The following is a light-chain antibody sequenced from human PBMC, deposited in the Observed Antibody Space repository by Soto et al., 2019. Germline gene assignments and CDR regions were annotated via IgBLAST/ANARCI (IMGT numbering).Light chain of an antibody. J-gene: IGKJ2*01. CDR1: QTVSSN. CDR3: HQYNNWPYT. Sequence: EVVMTQSPATLSVSPGERVTLSCRARQTVSSNLAGYQQKPGQAPRLLIYGAFTRATGIPARFSGNRSGTEFTLTISGLQSEDFAVYYCHQYNNWPYTFGQGTRLEI. V-gene: IGKV3-15*01. CDR2: GAF.